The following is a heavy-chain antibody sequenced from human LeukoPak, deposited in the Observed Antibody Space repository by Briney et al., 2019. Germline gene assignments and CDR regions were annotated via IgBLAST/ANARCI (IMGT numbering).Heavy chain of an antibody. CDR3: ARGGGYTAITFGY. D-gene: IGHD5-18*01. CDR2: INHSGST. CDR1: GGSFSGYY. Sequence: SEALSLTCAVYGGSFSGYYWSWIRQPPGKGLEWIGEINHSGSTNYNPSLKSRVTISVDTSKNQFSLKLSSVTAADTAVYYCARGGGYTAITFGYWDQGTLVTVSS. V-gene: IGHV4-34*01. J-gene: IGHJ4*02.